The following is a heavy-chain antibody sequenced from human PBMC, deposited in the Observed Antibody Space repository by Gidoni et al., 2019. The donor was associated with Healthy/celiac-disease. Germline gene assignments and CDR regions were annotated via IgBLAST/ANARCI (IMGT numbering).Heavy chain of an antibody. CDR1: GGTFSSYS. D-gene: IGHD1-26*01. Sequence: QVQLVQSGAEVEKPGSSVKVSCKASGGTFSSYSISWVRQAPGPGLAWMGGISPIFGTESYAHKFQGGVTITADESTSTAYMKLSSLRSEDTAVYYCARANGIVGATTEWYFDLWGRGTLVTVSS. V-gene: IGHV1-69*01. J-gene: IGHJ2*01. CDR2: ISPIFGTE. CDR3: ARANGIVGATTEWYFDL.